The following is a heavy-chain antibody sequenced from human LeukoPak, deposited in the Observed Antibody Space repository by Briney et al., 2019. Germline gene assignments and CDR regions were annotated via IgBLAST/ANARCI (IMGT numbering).Heavy chain of an antibody. CDR1: GYTFTSYG. CDR2: ISAYTGNT. V-gene: IGHV1-18*01. J-gene: IGHJ4*02. CDR3: ARGRKYYDFWSGLDY. Sequence: ASVKVSCKASGYTFTSYGISWVRQAPGQGLEWMGWISAYTGNTNYAQKLQGRVTMTTDTSTSTAYMELRSLRSDDTAVYYCARGRKYYDFWSGLDYWGQGTLVTVSS. D-gene: IGHD3-3*01.